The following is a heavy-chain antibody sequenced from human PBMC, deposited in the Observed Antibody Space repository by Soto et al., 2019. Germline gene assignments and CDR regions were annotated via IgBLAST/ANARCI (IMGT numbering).Heavy chain of an antibody. V-gene: IGHV4-59*01. CDR2: IYYSGST. CDR3: ARSPTYCSSTSCYGGFDY. J-gene: IGHJ4*02. Sequence: PSETLSLTCTVSGGSISSYYWSWIRQPPGKGLEWIGYIYYSGSTNYNPSLKSRVTISVDTSKNQFSLKLSSVTAADTAVYYCARSPTYCSSTSCYGGFDYWGQGTLVTVSS. D-gene: IGHD2-2*01. CDR1: GGSISSYY.